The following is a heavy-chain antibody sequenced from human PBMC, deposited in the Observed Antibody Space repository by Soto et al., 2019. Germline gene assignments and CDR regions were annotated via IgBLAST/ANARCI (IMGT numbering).Heavy chain of an antibody. CDR2: ISWNSGTI. CDR3: AKETQSNLGTGGFDY. J-gene: IGHJ4*02. Sequence: EVQLVESGGGLVQPGRSLRLSCAASGVTFDDYAMHWIRQAPGKGLEWVSGISWNSGTIDYADSLKGRFTISRDNAKNSLYLQMNSLRVEDTAFYYCAKETQSNLGTGGFDYWGQGTLVTVSS. D-gene: IGHD7-27*01. V-gene: IGHV3-9*01. CDR1: GVTFDDYA.